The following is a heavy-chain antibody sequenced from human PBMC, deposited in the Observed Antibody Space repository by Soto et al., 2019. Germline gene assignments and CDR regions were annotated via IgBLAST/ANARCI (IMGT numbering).Heavy chain of an antibody. CDR2: IIPILGIA. D-gene: IGHD4-17*01. CDR3: ARDRSPTVTSRGLNWFDP. CDR1: GGTFSSYT. V-gene: IGHV1-69*04. Sequence: GASVKVSCKASGGTFSSYTISWVRQAPGQGLEWMGRIIPILGIANYAQKFQGRVTITADKSTSTAYMELSSLRSEDTAVYYCARDRSPTVTSRGLNWFDPWGQGTLVTVSS. J-gene: IGHJ5*02.